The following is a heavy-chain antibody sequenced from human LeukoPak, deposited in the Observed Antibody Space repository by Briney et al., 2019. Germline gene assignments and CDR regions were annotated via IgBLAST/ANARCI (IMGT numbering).Heavy chain of an antibody. CDR2: FSYDERVT. D-gene: IGHD3-16*01. Sequence: PGGSLRLSCVASGFIISSYTMHWVRQAPGKGLEWVATFSYDERVTYDSHFVKGRFTISRDNSNNTLYLEMNSLRGEDTAVYYCVKDARGTTDEDFIWGSLYYFDHWGQGTLVAVSS. V-gene: IGHV3-30*04. J-gene: IGHJ4*02. CDR1: GFIISSYT. CDR3: VKDARGTTDEDFIWGSLYYFDH.